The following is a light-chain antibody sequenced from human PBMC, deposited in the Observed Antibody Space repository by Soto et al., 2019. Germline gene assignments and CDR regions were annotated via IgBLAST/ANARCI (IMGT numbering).Light chain of an antibody. CDR1: QILLYSDGNIY. CDR2: KVS. CDR3: MQGTHRPLT. V-gene: IGKV2-30*01. Sequence: DFVMTQTPLSLSVTPVQPSSISFISSQILLYSDGNIYLNWFHQRPGQSPRRLIYKVSNRDSGVPDRFSGSGSGTDFTLKISRVEAEDVGVYYCMQGTHRPLTFGGGTKVDIK. J-gene: IGKJ4*01.